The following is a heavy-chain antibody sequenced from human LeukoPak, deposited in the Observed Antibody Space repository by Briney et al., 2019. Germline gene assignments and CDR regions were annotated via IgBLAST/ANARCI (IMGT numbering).Heavy chain of an antibody. CDR3: AGLNDPSGIVGAPIDY. CDR2: ISSSSSYI. J-gene: IGHJ4*02. V-gene: IGHV3-21*06. Sequence: PGGSLRLSCAASGFTFSSYSMNWVRQAPGKGLEWVSSISSSSSYIYYADSVKGRFTISRDNAKNSLYLQMNSLRAEDTAVYYCAGLNDPSGIVGAPIDYWGQGTLVTVSS. CDR1: GFTFSSYS. D-gene: IGHD1-26*01.